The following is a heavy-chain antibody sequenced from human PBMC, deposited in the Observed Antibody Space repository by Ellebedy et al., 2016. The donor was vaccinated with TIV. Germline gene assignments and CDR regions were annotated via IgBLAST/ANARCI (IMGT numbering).Heavy chain of an antibody. J-gene: IGHJ5*02. V-gene: IGHV3-66*01. CDR3: ARDGGGGMSA. CDR2: IYSGGTA. D-gene: IGHD3-16*01. Sequence: GGSLRLSXAASGFTVSSNYMSWVRQAPGKGLEWVSIIYSGGTAYYADSVKGRFTISGDNSKNTLYLQMNSLRTEDTAVYYCARDGGGGMSAWGQGTLVTVSS. CDR1: GFTVSSNY.